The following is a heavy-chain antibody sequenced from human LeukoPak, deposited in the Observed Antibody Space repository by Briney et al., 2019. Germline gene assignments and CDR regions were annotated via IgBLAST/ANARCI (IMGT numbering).Heavy chain of an antibody. D-gene: IGHD4-17*01. V-gene: IGHV3-21*01. Sequence: GGSLRLSCAASGFTFSSYSMNWVRQAPGKGLEWVSSISSSSSYIYYADSVKGRFTISRDNAKNSLYLQMNSLRAEDTAVYYCARDGGDYLRYYYGMDVWGQGTMVTVSS. CDR1: GFTFSSYS. CDR3: ARDGGDYLRYYYGMDV. J-gene: IGHJ6*02. CDR2: ISSSSSYI.